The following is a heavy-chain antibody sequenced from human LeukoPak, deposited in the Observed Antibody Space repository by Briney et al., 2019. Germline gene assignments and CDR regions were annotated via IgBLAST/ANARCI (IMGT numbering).Heavy chain of an antibody. CDR3: AKVLILSGGPDSYFDP. D-gene: IGHD3-10*01. V-gene: IGHV4-39*01. CDR2: MFYTGSA. J-gene: IGHJ5*02. CDR1: DDSFTSYSHY. Sequence: PSETLSLTCIVSDDSFTSYSHYLGRIRQPPGKGLEWIGSMFYTGSAYYNPSLKSRATISIDTSQNHFSLKWSTVTAADTPVYYCAKVLILSGGPDSYFDPWGQGTLVTVSS.